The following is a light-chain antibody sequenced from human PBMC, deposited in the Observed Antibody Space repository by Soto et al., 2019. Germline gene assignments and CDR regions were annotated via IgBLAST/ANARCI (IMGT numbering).Light chain of an antibody. V-gene: IGLV2-14*01. Sequence: QSVLTQPPSVSGSPGQSITISCTGTSSDVGGYNYVSWYQQHPGKTPKLMTCDVSNRTSGVSNRFSGSKSGNTASLTISWLQAEDEADYYCSSYTSSSTGVFGTGTKVTVL. CDR3: SSYTSSSTGV. J-gene: IGLJ1*01. CDR1: SSDVGGYNY. CDR2: DVS.